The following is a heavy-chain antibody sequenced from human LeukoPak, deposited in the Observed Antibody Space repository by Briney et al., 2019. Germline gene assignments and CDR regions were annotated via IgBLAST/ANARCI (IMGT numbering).Heavy chain of an antibody. CDR2: IKTGGGST. J-gene: IGHJ6*02. D-gene: IGHD1-1*01. CDR3: ARDEGTYGMDV. Sequence: GGSLRLSCAASGFTFSSYRMHWVRQAPGKGLVWVSLIKTGGGSTSYADSVKGRFTISRDNAKNTLYLLMNSLRAEDTAVYYCARDEGTYGMDVWGQGTTVTVSS. CDR1: GFTFSSYR. V-gene: IGHV3-74*01.